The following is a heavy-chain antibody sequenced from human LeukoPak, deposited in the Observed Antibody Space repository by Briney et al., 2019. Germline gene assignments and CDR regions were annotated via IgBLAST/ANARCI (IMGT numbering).Heavy chain of an antibody. Sequence: GASVKVSCKASGYTFTGYYMHWVRQAPGQGLEWMGWINPNSGGTNYAQKFQGRVTMTRDTSISTAYMELSRLRSDDTAVYYCARVGLFYFWTGYNWFDPWGQGTLVTVSS. CDR2: INPNSGGT. CDR3: ARVGLFYFWTGYNWFDP. V-gene: IGHV1-2*02. CDR1: GYTFTGYY. J-gene: IGHJ5*02. D-gene: IGHD3/OR15-3a*01.